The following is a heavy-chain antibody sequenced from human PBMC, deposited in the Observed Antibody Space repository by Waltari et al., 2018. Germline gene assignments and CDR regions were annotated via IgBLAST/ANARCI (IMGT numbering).Heavy chain of an antibody. V-gene: IGHV4-59*01. D-gene: IGHD2-8*01. CDR2: IYYSGST. CDR1: GGSISSYY. J-gene: IGHJ5*02. Sequence: QVQLQESGPGLVKPSETLSLTCTVSGGSISSYYWSWIRQPPGKGLEWIVYIYYSGSTNYNPSLKSRVTISVDTSKNQFSLKLSSVTAADTAVYYCARNLMNINWFDPWGQGTLVTVSS. CDR3: ARNLMNINWFDP.